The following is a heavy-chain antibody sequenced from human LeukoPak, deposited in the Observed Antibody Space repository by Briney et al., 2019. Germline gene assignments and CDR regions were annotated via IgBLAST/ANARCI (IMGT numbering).Heavy chain of an antibody. V-gene: IGHV3-23*01. D-gene: IGHD6-13*01. CDR2: ISGSGGSI. CDR1: RFTFSSYG. CDR3: AKDLPPSSSWYQDAFDI. J-gene: IGHJ3*02. Sequence: GGSLRLSCAASRFTFSSYGMHWVRQAPGKGLEWVSAISGSGGSIYYADSVRGRFTISRDNSKNTLYLQMNSLRAEDTAVYYCAKDLPPSSSWYQDAFDIWGQGTMVTVSS.